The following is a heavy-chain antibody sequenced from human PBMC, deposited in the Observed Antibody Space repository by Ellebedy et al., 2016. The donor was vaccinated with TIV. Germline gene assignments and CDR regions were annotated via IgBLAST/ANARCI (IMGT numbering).Heavy chain of an antibody. CDR1: GGSFSGYF. D-gene: IGHD6-19*01. J-gene: IGHJ4*02. CDR2: VNHNGNT. Sequence: MPSETLSLTCAVSGGSFSGYFWTWIRQSPGKGLEWIGEVNHNGNTNYNPSLKSRVAISVDTSKNQVSLKLSSVTAADTAVYYCARHPLEWLVGPMYFDYWGQGTLVTVSS. CDR3: ARHPLEWLVGPMYFDY. V-gene: IGHV4-34*01.